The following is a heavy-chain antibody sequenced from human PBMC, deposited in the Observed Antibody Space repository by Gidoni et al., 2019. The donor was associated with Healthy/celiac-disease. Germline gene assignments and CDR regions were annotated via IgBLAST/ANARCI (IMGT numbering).Heavy chain of an antibody. D-gene: IGHD3-22*01. CDR1: GFTFSSYG. V-gene: IGHV3-30*18. CDR2: ISYDGSNK. J-gene: IGHJ4*02. Sequence: QVQLVESGGGGVQPGRSLRLSCAASGFTFSSYGMHWVRQAPGKGLEGVAVISYDGSNKYYADSVKGRFTISRDNSKNTLYLQMNSLRAEDTAVYYCAKDHSSGYYYFDYWGQGTLVTVSS. CDR3: AKDHSSGYYYFDY.